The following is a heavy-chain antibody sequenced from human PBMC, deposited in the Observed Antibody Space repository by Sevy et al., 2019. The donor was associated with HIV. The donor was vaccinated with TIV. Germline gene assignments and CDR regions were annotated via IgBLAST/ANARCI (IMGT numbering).Heavy chain of an antibody. Sequence: SETLSLTCTVSGSSITSLYWNWIRQPPGKGLQWIANIYYNGHINYNPSLKSRVTLSLDTSKNQFSLRLSSVTAADTAMYYCAGENAWGRGYSWGQGTLVTVSS. CDR3: AGENAWGRGYS. D-gene: IGHD1-26*01. CDR2: IYYNGHI. CDR1: GSSITSLY. J-gene: IGHJ4*02. V-gene: IGHV4-59*08.